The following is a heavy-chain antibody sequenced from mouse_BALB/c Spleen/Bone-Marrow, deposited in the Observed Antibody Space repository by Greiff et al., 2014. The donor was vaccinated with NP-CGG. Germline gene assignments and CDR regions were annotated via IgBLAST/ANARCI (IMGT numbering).Heavy chain of an antibody. CDR1: GFTFKDTY. J-gene: IGHJ4*01. Sequence: EVQLQQSGAELVKPGASVKLSCTASGFTFKDTYMHWVKQRPEQGLEWIGRIDPANGNTQYDPKFQGKATLTADTSSNTAYLQRSSLTSEDTAVYYCTRGEYDAMDYWGQGTPVTVSS. CDR3: TRGEYDAMDY. CDR2: IDPANGNT. V-gene: IGHV14-3*02.